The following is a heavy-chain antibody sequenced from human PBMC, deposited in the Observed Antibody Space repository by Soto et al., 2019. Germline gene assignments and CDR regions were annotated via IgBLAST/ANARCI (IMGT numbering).Heavy chain of an antibody. V-gene: IGHV3-21*01. D-gene: IGHD1-26*01. CDR3: ARAPQKLLIDD. CDR2: ISSSSSYI. CDR1: GFTFSSYS. Sequence: GWSLRLSCAASGFTFSSYSMNLVRQAPGKGLEWVSSISSSSSYIYYADSVKGRFTISRDNAKNSLYLQMNSLRAEDTAVYYCARAPQKLLIDDWGQGTLVTV. J-gene: IGHJ4*02.